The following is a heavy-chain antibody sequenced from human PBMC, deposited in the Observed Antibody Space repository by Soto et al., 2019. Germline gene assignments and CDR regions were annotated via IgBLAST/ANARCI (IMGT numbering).Heavy chain of an antibody. CDR3: AREAHYINWFDP. CDR2: ISYDGSNK. Sequence: GGSLRLSCAASGFTFSSYAMHWVRQAPGKGLEWVAVISYDGSNKYYADSVKGRFTISRDNSKNTLYLQMNSLRDEDTAVYYCAREAHYINWFDPWGQGTLVTVSS. CDR1: GFTFSSYA. J-gene: IGHJ5*02. V-gene: IGHV3-30-3*01. D-gene: IGHD4-4*01.